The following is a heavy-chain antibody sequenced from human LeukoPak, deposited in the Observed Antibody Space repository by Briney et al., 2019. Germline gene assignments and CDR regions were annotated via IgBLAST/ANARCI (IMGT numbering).Heavy chain of an antibody. CDR1: GFTFSSYG. Sequence: GGSLRLSCAASGFTFSSYGMHWVRQAPGKGLEWVAVISYDGSNKYYADSVKGRFTISRDNSKNTLYLQMNSLRAEDTAVYYCAKDPGYSSSWWGFDPWGQGTLVTVSS. J-gene: IGHJ5*02. V-gene: IGHV3-30*18. CDR3: AKDPGYSSSWWGFDP. CDR2: ISYDGSNK. D-gene: IGHD6-6*01.